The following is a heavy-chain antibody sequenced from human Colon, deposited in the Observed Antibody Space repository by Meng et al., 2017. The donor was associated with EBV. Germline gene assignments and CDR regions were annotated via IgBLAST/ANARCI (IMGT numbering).Heavy chain of an antibody. CDR1: GGPISSGNHY. J-gene: IGHJ2*01. Sequence: QVQLQESGPGLVKPSQXLSLPCTVSGGPISSGNHYWSWIRQHPGKGLEYIGYIYYSGSTYYNPSLKSRVIISVDTSKNQFSLRLNSVTAADTAVYYCASLYGDSSVWYLDLWGRGTLVTVSS. V-gene: IGHV4-31*03. CDR2: IYYSGST. CDR3: ASLYGDSSVWYLDL. D-gene: IGHD4-17*01.